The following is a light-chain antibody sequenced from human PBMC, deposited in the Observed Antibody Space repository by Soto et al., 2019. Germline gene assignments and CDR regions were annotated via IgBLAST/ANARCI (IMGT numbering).Light chain of an antibody. Sequence: DIQMTQSPSSLSASVGDRVTITCQESQDISNYLNWYQQKPGKAPKLLIYDASNSETGVPSRFSGSGSGTDFTFTISSLQPEDIATYYCQQYDNLLLTFGGGTKVEIK. V-gene: IGKV1-33*01. CDR2: DAS. J-gene: IGKJ4*01. CDR1: QDISNY. CDR3: QQYDNLLLT.